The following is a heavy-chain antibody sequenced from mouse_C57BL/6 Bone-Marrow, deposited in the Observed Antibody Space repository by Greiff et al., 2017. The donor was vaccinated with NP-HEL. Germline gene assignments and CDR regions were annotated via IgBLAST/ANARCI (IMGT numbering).Heavy chain of an antibody. V-gene: IGHV3-6*01. CDR1: GYSITSGYY. CDR3: ARQGRPPYYFDY. J-gene: IGHJ2*01. Sequence: ESGPGLVKPSQSLSLTCSVTGYSITSGYYWNWIRKFPGNKLEWMGYISYDGSNNYNPSLKNRISITRDTSKNKFFLKLNSVPTQDTATYYCARQGRPPYYFDYWGQGTTRTVSS. CDR2: ISYDGSN.